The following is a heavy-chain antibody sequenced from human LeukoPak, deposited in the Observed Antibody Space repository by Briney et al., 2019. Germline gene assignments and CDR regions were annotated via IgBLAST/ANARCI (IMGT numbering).Heavy chain of an antibody. V-gene: IGHV4-61*01. CDR2: IYYSGST. J-gene: IGHJ5*02. Sequence: PSETLSLTCTVSGGSVSSGSYYWSWIRQPPGKGLEWIGYIYYSGSTNYNPSLKSRVTISVDTSKNQFSLKLSSVTAADTAVYYCARRSEYNWFDPWGQGTLVTVSS. CDR3: ARRSEYNWFDP. CDR1: GGSVSSGSYY.